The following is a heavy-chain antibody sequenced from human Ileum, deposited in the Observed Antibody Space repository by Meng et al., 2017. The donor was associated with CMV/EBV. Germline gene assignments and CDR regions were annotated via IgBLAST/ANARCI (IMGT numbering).Heavy chain of an antibody. J-gene: IGHJ4*02. CDR2: IIPLSDAT. Sequence: SVKVSCKTSGGTFVSYYINWVRQAPGQGPEWMGRIIPLSDATNYAQKFQGRLTITADRASGTAFTELGSFKSDDKALYSCTGGGSMGINYWGQGTLVTVSS. CDR3: TGGGSMGINY. V-gene: IGHV1-69*06. CDR1: GGTFVSYY. D-gene: IGHD2/OR15-2a*01.